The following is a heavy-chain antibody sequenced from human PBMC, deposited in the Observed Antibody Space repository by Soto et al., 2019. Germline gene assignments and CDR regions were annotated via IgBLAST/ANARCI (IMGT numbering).Heavy chain of an antibody. V-gene: IGHV4-34*01. CDR1: GGSFSDYH. D-gene: IGHD2-8*01. J-gene: IGHJ6*02. CDR2: SDHSGST. Sequence: SETLSLTCAVYGGSFSDYHWSWSRQPPGKGLEWIGESDHSGSTNYNSSLKSRATISIDTSKNQFSLKLTSITAADTAVYYCAREEVSQWFTKTYNGMDGWRQGTTVSVSS. CDR3: AREEVSQWFTKTYNGMDG.